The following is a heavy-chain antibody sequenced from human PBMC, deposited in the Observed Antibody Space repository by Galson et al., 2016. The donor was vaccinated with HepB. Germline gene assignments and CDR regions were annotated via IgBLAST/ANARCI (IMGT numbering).Heavy chain of an antibody. V-gene: IGHV3-30*03. D-gene: IGHD1/OR15-1a*01. CDR1: GFTFSSYG. Sequence: SLRLSCAASGFTFSSYGMHWVRQAPGKGLEWVAAILSDGSNKYYAESLKGRFIISRDNSKNTLYLEMNSLRDEDTAVYYCSVSREHSGWFGSWGRGALVTVSS. CDR2: ILSDGSNK. CDR3: SVSREHSGWFGS. J-gene: IGHJ5*01.